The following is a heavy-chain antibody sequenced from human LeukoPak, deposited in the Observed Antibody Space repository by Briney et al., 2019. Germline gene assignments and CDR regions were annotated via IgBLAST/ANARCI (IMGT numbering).Heavy chain of an antibody. D-gene: IGHD3-16*01. CDR1: GFTFSSYA. V-gene: IGHV3-30-3*01. CDR2: ISYDGSNK. Sequence: GRSMRLSCAASGFTFSSYAMHWVRQAPGKGLEWVAVISYDGSNKYYADSVKGRFTISRDNSQNTLYLEMNSLRYEDTALYYCAREAAWGNWYFDLWGRGTLVTVSS. J-gene: IGHJ2*01. CDR3: AREAAWGNWYFDL.